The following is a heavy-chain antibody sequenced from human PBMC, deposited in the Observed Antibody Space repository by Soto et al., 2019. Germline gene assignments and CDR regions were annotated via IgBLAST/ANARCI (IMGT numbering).Heavy chain of an antibody. CDR2: LSGSDGST. CDR3: AKDYDYWSGYYTFFDY. J-gene: IGHJ4*02. D-gene: IGHD3-3*01. CDR1: GFTLRNYV. Sequence: EVQLLESGGGLVQPGGSLRLSCAASGFTLRNYVMNWVRQAPGKGLEWVSALSGSDGSTYYADSVRGRFTISRDNSKNTLYLQMNSLRAEDTAVYYCAKDYDYWSGYYTFFDYWGQGTLVTVSS. V-gene: IGHV3-23*01.